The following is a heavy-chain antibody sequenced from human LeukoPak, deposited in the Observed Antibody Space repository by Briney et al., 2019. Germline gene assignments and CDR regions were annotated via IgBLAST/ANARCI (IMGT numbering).Heavy chain of an antibody. Sequence: GRSLRLSCAASGFTFDVHAMHWVRQAPGKGLEWVSGISWNSDTIDYADSVQGRFTISRDNARRTLYLQMNSLRVEDTGLYYCAKDIGTYYYGSELTTWGQGTLVTVSS. CDR1: GFTFDVHA. D-gene: IGHD3-10*01. CDR3: AKDIGTYYYGSELTT. V-gene: IGHV3-9*01. J-gene: IGHJ5*02. CDR2: ISWNSDTI.